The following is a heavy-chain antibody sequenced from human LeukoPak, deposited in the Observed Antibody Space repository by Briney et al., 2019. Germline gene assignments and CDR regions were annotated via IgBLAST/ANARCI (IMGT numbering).Heavy chain of an antibody. V-gene: IGHV1-2*02. D-gene: IGHD1-26*01. CDR3: ARVCVGATYYFDY. J-gene: IGHJ4*02. Sequence: ASVKVSCKASGYTFTGYYMHLVRQAPGQGLEWVGWINPNSGGTNYAQKFQGRVTMTRDTSISTAYMELSRLRSDDTAVYYCARVCVGATYYFDYWGQGTLVTVSS. CDR2: INPNSGGT. CDR1: GYTFTGYY.